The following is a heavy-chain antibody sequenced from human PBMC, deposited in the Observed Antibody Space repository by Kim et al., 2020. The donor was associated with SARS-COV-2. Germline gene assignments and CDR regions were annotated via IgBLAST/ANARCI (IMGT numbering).Heavy chain of an antibody. V-gene: IGHV3-30*18. D-gene: IGHD1-20*01. Sequence: GGSLRLSCAASGFTFSTNGMHWVRQAPGKGLEWVAVISSDGNTAYYADSVKGRFTISRDNSKNTLSLQVNSLRAADPAVYYCAKRGNWHFDYWGQGTPVTGSS. CDR1: GFTFSTNG. CDR3: AKRGNWHFDY. J-gene: IGHJ4*02. CDR2: ISSDGNTA.